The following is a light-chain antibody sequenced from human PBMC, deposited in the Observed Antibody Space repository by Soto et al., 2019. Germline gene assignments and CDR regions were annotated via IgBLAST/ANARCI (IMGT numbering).Light chain of an antibody. V-gene: IGKV3-15*01. CDR2: GAS. CDR3: QQHSNWPLT. Sequence: EIVMTQSPATLSVSPWERATLSCRASQSVSSDLAWYHQKPGQAPRLLIYGASTRATGIPARFSGSGSGTEFTLTINSLQSEDFAVYYCQQHSNWPLTFGGGTKVDIK. J-gene: IGKJ4*01. CDR1: QSVSSD.